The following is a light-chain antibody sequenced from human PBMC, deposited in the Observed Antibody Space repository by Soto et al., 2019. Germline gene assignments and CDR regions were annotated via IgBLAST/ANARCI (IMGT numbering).Light chain of an antibody. CDR3: QHFNSYSGT. V-gene: IGKV1-13*02. Sequence: AIQLTQSPSSLSTFVGDRVTITCRASQGIRSALAWYQQKPGKAPRLLIYDASFLESGVPSRFSGSGSGTDSTLSISNLQPEDFGIYYCQHFNSYSGTFGPGTRVDFK. J-gene: IGKJ3*01. CDR2: DAS. CDR1: QGIRSA.